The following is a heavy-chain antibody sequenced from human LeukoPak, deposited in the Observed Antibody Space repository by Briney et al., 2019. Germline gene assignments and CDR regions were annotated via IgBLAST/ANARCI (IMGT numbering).Heavy chain of an antibody. J-gene: IGHJ4*02. CDR1: GFTFSNAR. CDR2: IKSKTDGGTS. V-gene: IGHV3-15*01. CDR3: TAAEYGSGSYYNYY. Sequence: GGSLRLSCAASGFTFSNARMGWVRQAPGKGLEWVGRIKSKTDGGTSDYAAPVNGRFTISRDDSKNTVYLQMNSLKTEDTAVYYCTAAEYGSGSYYNYYWGQGTLVTVSS. D-gene: IGHD3-10*01.